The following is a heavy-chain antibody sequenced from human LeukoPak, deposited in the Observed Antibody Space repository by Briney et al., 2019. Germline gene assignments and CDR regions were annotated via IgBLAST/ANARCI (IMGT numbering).Heavy chain of an antibody. V-gene: IGHV4-39*01. Sequence: SETLNLTCTVSGASISSSIYYWGWIRQPPGKGLEWIGSIYYSGSTYYNPSLKSRVTISVDTSKNQFSLKLTSVTAADTALYYCARHYYGSGRRDYWGQGTLVTVSS. CDR3: ARHYYGSGRRDY. CDR1: GASISSSIYY. D-gene: IGHD3-10*01. J-gene: IGHJ4*02. CDR2: IYYSGST.